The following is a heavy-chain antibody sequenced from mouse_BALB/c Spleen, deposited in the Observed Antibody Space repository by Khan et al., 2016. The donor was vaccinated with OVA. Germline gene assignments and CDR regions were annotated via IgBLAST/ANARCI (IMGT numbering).Heavy chain of an antibody. CDR2: IFPGSDTP. J-gene: IGHJ3*01. V-gene: IGHV1-77*01. CDR1: GYTFTDYI. Sequence: QVQLQQSGPELVKPGASLKVSCKASGYTFTDYIIGWVRQSTRQGLEWIGDIFPGSDTPYYNEKFKDQDTLTADKSSNTAYMQLSSLTSEDSAFYFCARGGYSVFAYWGQGTLVTVSA. D-gene: IGHD2-14*01. CDR3: ARGGYSVFAY.